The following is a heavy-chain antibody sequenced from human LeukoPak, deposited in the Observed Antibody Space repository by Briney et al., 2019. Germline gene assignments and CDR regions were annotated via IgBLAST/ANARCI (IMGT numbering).Heavy chain of an antibody. Sequence: GGSLRLSCAASGFTFSSYAMSWVRQAPGKGLEWVSAISGSGGSTYYADSVKGRFTISRDNSKNTLYLQMNTLSVEDTAVYYCAKLLGTMWPMWGLDVWGQGTTVTVSS. D-gene: IGHD2-8*02. J-gene: IGHJ6*02. CDR3: AKLLGTMWPMWGLDV. V-gene: IGHV3-23*01. CDR1: GFTFSSYA. CDR2: ISGSGGST.